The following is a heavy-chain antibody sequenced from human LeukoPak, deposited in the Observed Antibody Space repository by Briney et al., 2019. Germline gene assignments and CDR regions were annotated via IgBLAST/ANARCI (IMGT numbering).Heavy chain of an antibody. CDR3: ARSWDFDY. V-gene: IGHV4-4*07. CDR1: GGSISTYY. CDR2: IDNSGNT. D-gene: IGHD1-26*01. Sequence: SETLSLTGTGSGGSISTYYWSWIRQPAGKGLEWIGRIDNSGNTNYNPSLTSRVTMSVDMSKNQFSLKLSSVTAADTAVYYCARSWDFDYWGQGTLVTVSS. J-gene: IGHJ4*02.